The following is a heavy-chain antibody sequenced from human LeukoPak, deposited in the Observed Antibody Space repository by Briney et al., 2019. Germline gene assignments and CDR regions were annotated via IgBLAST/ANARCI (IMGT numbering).Heavy chain of an antibody. CDR3: VRALLGTSDY. J-gene: IGHJ4*02. Sequence: GGSLRLSCAASGFTFSSSWMHWVRQAPGKGLVWVSRINPDGSTTNYADSVKGRFTISRDNAKNMLYLLMNSLRVEDTAVYYCVRALLGTSDYWGQGTLVTVSS. CDR2: INPDGSTT. D-gene: IGHD7-27*01. V-gene: IGHV3-74*01. CDR1: GFTFSSSW.